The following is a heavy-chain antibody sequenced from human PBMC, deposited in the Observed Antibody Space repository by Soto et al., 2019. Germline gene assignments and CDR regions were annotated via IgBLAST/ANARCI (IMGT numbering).Heavy chain of an antibody. D-gene: IGHD3-16*01. V-gene: IGHV3-13*01. CDR3: ARGFFGSFDY. CDR2: IGTAGDT. J-gene: IGHJ4*02. Sequence: GGSLRLSCAASGFTFSTYDMHWVRQVPGTGLEWVSAIGTAGDTYYPDSVKGRFTISRENAKNSLYLQLNSLRAGDTAVYYCARGFFGSFDYWGQGTLVTVSS. CDR1: GFTFSTYD.